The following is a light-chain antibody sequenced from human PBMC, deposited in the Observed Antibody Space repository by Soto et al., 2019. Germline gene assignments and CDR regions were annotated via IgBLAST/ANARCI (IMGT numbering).Light chain of an antibody. CDR2: GAS. J-gene: IGKJ1*01. V-gene: IGKV3-20*01. Sequence: EIVLTQSPGTLSLSPRERATLSCRASQSVSNNYLAWYQHRPGQAPRLLIYGASTRAPGIPDRFSGSGSGTDFTLTISRLEPEDFSVYYCQQYAASPRTFGQGTQVEF. CDR1: QSVSNNY. CDR3: QQYAASPRT.